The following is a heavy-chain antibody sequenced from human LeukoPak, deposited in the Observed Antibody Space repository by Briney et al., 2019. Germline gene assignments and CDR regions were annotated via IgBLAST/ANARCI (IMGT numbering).Heavy chain of an antibody. J-gene: IGHJ4*02. Sequence: ASVKVSCKASGYTFTSYGISWVRQAPGQGLEWMGWISAYNGNTKYSQKFQGRVTITRDTSASAAYMELRSLRSDDTAVYYCARAPNYSGSGSPFWEVWGQGTLVTVSS. V-gene: IGHV1-18*01. CDR1: GYTFTSYG. CDR3: ARAPNYSGSGSPFWEV. CDR2: ISAYNGNT. D-gene: IGHD3-10*01.